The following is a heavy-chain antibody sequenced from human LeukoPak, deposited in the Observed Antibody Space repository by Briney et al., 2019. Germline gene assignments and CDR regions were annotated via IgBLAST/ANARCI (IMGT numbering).Heavy chain of an antibody. V-gene: IGHV4-34*01. CDR1: GGSFSGYY. J-gene: IGHJ4*02. CDR2: INHSGST. D-gene: IGHD2-15*01. Sequence: PSETLSLTCAVYGGSFSGYYWSWIRQPPGKGLEWIGEINHSGSTNYNPSLKSRVTISVDTSKNQFSLKLSSVTAADTAVYYCAREPNVAAATRRFDYWGQGTLVTVSS. CDR3: AREPNVAAATRRFDY.